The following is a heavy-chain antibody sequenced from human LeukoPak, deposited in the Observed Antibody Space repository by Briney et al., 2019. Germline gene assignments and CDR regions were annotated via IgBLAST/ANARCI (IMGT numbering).Heavy chain of an antibody. CDR1: GGSFSGYY. V-gene: IGHV4-59*10. D-gene: IGHD4-17*01. CDR3: ARHDDYGDFFDY. Sequence: SETLSLTCAVYGGSFSGYYWSWIRQPAGKGLEWIGRIYTSGSTNYNPSLKSRVTMSVDTSKNQFSLKLSSVTAADTAVYYCARHDDYGDFFDYWGQGTLVTVSS. CDR2: IYTSGST. J-gene: IGHJ4*02.